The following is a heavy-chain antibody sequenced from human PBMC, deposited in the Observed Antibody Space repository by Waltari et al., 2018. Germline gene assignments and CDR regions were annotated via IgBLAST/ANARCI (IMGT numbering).Heavy chain of an antibody. J-gene: IGHJ5*02. CDR1: GFTFSSYS. V-gene: IGHV3-21*01. CDR3: ASSQYRYFDWLPRGANWFDP. Sequence: EVQLVESGGGLVKPGGSLRLSCAASGFTFSSYSMHWVRQAPGKGLEWVSSISSSSSYIYYADSVKGRFTISRDNAKNSLYLQMNSLRAEDTAVYYCASSQYRYFDWLPRGANWFDPWGQGTLVTVSS. D-gene: IGHD3-9*01. CDR2: ISSSSSYI.